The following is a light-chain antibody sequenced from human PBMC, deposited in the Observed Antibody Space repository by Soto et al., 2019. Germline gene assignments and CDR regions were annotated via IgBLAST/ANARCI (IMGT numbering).Light chain of an antibody. V-gene: IGKV3-20*01. J-gene: IGKJ5*01. CDR1: QSFRGL. Sequence: EVVLTQSPITLSLSPGEISTLSFSSSQSFRGLLAWYQQKPGQAPRLLIYDAYNRATGIPPRFSGSGSGTDFTLTISRLEPEDSAVYYCQQYGSSPPITFGQGTRLEIK. CDR3: QQYGSSPPIT. CDR2: DAY.